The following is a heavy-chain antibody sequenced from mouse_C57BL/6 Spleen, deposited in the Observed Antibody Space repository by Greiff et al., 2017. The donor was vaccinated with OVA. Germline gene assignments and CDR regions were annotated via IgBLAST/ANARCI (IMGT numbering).Heavy chain of an antibody. CDR1: GFTFTDYY. CDR2: IRNKANGYTT. J-gene: IGHJ1*03. V-gene: IGHV7-3*01. CDR3: ARSLTGSSYWYFDV. D-gene: IGHD4-1*01. Sequence: EVQLVESGGGLVQPGGSLSLSCAASGFTFTDYYMSWVRQPPGKALEWLGFIRNKANGYTTEYSASVKGRFTISRDNSQSILYLQMNALRAEDSATYYCARSLTGSSYWYFDVWGTGTTVTVSS.